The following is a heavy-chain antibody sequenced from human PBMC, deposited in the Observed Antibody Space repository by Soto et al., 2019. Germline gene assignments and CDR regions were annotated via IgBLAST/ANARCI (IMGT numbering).Heavy chain of an antibody. J-gene: IGHJ3*02. CDR2: INHSGST. D-gene: IGHD3-22*01. Sequence: SETLSLTCAFYCGSFIGYYWSWIRQPPGKGLEWIGEINHSGSTNYNPSLKSRVTISVDTSKNQFSLKLSSVTAADTAVYYCARGEDSSGYSDAFDIWGQGTMVTVSS. CDR3: ARGEDSSGYSDAFDI. V-gene: IGHV4-34*01. CDR1: CGSFIGYY.